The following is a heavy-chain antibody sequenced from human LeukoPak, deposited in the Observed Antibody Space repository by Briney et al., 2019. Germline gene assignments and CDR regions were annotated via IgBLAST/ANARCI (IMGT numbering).Heavy chain of an antibody. CDR2: ISTSTTTI. Sequence: GGSLSLSCEASGFTFSSYSMNWVRQAPGKGLEWISYISTSTTTIYYANSVKGRFTISRDNAKKSLYLQMNSLRVEDTGVYYCAKSMDILTGYLWSLDYWGQGTLVTVSS. V-gene: IGHV3-48*01. J-gene: IGHJ4*02. CDR1: GFTFSSYS. D-gene: IGHD3-9*01. CDR3: AKSMDILTGYLWSLDY.